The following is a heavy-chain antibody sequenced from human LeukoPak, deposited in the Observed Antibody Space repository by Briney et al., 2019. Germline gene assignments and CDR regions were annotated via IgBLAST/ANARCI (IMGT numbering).Heavy chain of an antibody. V-gene: IGHV4-39*07. J-gene: IGHJ3*02. CDR1: GGSISDSYY. CDR3: ARSDGYGLVGI. Sequence: PSETLSLTCTVSGGSISDSYYWGWIRQPPGKTLEWIGSIYSSGSTYYNPSLKSRVIIIIDTPKNHFSLTLSSVTAADTAVYYCARSDGYGLVGIWGQGTMVTVSS. D-gene: IGHD3-10*01. CDR2: IYSSGST.